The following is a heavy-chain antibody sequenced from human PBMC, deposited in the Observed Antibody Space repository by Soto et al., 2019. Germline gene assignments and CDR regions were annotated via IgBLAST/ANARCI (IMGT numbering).Heavy chain of an antibody. Sequence: GGSLRLSCAASGFTFSSYAMGWVRQAPGKWLEWVSAISGSGGSTYYADPVKGRFTISRDNSKNTLYLQMNSLRAEDTAVYYCAKAGYCSSATCATRYYYMDVWGKGTTVTVSS. V-gene: IGHV3-23*01. CDR1: GFTFSSYA. D-gene: IGHD2-2*01. J-gene: IGHJ6*03. CDR2: ISGSGGST. CDR3: AKAGYCSSATCATRYYYMDV.